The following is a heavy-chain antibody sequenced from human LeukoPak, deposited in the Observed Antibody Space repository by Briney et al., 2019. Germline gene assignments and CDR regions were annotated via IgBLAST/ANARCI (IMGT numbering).Heavy chain of an antibody. CDR2: ISSSSSYI. Sequence: GGSLRLSCAASGFTFSSYSMNWVRQAPGKGLEWVSSISSSSSYIYYADSVKGRFTISRDNAKNSLYLQMNSLRAEDTAVYYCASVLRYFDWSLEAFDIWGQGTMVTVSS. J-gene: IGHJ3*02. CDR3: ASVLRYFDWSLEAFDI. CDR1: GFTFSSYS. D-gene: IGHD3-9*01. V-gene: IGHV3-21*01.